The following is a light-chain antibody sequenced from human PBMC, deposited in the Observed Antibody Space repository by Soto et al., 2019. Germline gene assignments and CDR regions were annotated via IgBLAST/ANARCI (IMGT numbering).Light chain of an antibody. CDR1: SSDVGGYNY. CDR2: EVS. J-gene: IGLJ1*01. Sequence: QSALAQPASVSGSPGQSITISCTGTSSDVGGYNYVSWYQQHPGKAPKLMIYEVSNRPSGVSNRFSGSKSGNTASLTISGLQAVDEADYYCTSYTSISLYVFGIGTKVT. V-gene: IGLV2-14*01. CDR3: TSYTSISLYV.